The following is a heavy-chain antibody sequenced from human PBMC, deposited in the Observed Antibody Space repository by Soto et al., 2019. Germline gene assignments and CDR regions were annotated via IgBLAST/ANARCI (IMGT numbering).Heavy chain of an antibody. V-gene: IGHV3-66*01. D-gene: IGHD3-16*01. CDR3: ARGEGSGSNALGH. Sequence: GGSLRLSCAASGFSVSTKYMSWVRQAPGKGLEWVSVIQSGGSTNYADSVNDRFTISRDNAKNTVFLEMNSLRPEDTAVYFCARGEGSGSNALGHWGQGTLVTVSS. CDR1: GFSVSTKY. J-gene: IGHJ4*02. CDR2: IQSGGST.